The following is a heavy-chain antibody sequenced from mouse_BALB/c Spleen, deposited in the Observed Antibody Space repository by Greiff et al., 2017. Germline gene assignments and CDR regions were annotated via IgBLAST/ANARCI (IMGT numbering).Heavy chain of an antibody. V-gene: IGHV3-8*02. CDR3: ARLEYDGYAMDY. Sequence: EVQLQQSGPSLVKPSQTLSLTCSVTGDSITSGYWNWIRKFPGNKLEYMGYISYSGSTYYNPSLKSRISITRDTSKNQYYLQLNSVTTEDTATYYCARLEYDGYAMDYWGQGTSVTVSS. CDR1: GDSITSGY. D-gene: IGHD2-12*01. J-gene: IGHJ4*01. CDR2: ISYSGST.